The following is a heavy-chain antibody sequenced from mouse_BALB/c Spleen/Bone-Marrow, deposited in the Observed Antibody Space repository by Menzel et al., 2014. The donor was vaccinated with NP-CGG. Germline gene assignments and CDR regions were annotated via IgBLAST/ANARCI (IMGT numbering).Heavy chain of an antibody. Sequence: VQLQQSGAELVKPGASVKLSCTASGFNIKDTYMHWAKQRPEQGLEWIGRIDPANGNTKYDPKFQGKATITADTSSNTAYLQLSSLTSEDTAVYYCARGSDGFAYWGQGTLVPVSA. CDR3: ARGSDGFAY. J-gene: IGHJ3*01. CDR1: GFNIKDTY. V-gene: IGHV14-3*02. CDR2: IDPANGNT.